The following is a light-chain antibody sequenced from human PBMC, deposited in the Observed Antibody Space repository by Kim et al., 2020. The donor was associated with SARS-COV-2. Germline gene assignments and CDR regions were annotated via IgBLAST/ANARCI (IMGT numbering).Light chain of an antibody. CDR3: QQYNNWPPLT. V-gene: IGKV3-15*01. Sequence: SPGEGAPLSCRASQSVSRNLAWYQQKPGQAPRLLIYGASTRATGIPARFSGSGSGTEFTLTISSLQSEDFAVYYCQQYNNWPPLTFGGGTKVDIK. J-gene: IGKJ4*01. CDR2: GAS. CDR1: QSVSRN.